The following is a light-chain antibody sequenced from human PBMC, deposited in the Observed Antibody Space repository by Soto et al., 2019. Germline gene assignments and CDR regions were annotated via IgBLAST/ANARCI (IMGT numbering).Light chain of an antibody. CDR2: AAS. J-gene: IGKJ1*01. CDR3: QQSYSTPWT. V-gene: IGKV1-39*01. CDR1: QSISRY. Sequence: DIQMTQSPSSLSASVGDRVTITCRASQSISRYLNWYQHKTGKAPKLLIYAASSLQSGVPSRFSGSGSGTYFPLNISSLQPEDFATYYCQQSYSTPWTFGQGTKVEIK.